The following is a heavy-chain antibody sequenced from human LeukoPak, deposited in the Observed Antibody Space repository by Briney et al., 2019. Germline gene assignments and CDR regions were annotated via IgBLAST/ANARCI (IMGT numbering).Heavy chain of an antibody. J-gene: IGHJ6*03. Sequence: GGTLRLSCAASGVTFSSYSMNWVRQAPGKGLGWVSSITSSSSYIYYADSVRGGFTISRDNAKNSLYLQMNSLRAEDTAVYYCARDNALPWLGEFAYYYYMDVWSKGTTVTISS. CDR1: GVTFSSYS. V-gene: IGHV3-21*01. CDR2: ITSSSSYI. D-gene: IGHD3-10*01. CDR3: ARDNALPWLGEFAYYYYMDV.